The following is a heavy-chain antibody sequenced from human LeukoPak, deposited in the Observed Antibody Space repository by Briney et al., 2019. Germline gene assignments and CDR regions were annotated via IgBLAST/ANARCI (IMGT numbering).Heavy chain of an antibody. CDR1: GGSFSGYY. CDR2: INHSGST. V-gene: IGHV4-34*01. J-gene: IGHJ5*02. Sequence: KPSETLSLTCAVYGGSFSGYYWSWIRQPPGKGLEWIGEINHSGSTNYNPSLKSRVTISVDTSKNQFSLKLSSVTAADTAVYYCARLWRTMVRGVISWFDPWGQGTLVTVSS. D-gene: IGHD3-10*01. CDR3: ARLWRTMVRGVISWFDP.